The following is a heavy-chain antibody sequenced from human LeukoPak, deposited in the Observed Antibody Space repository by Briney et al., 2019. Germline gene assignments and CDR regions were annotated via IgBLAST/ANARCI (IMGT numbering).Heavy chain of an antibody. J-gene: IGHJ4*02. Sequence: PSETLSLTCTVSGGSISSSSYYWGWIRQPPGKGLEWIGSIYYSGRTFYNPSLKSRVTISVDTSKNQFSLKLSSVTAADTAVYYCESYNWNDADYWGQGTLVTVSS. V-gene: IGHV4-39*01. D-gene: IGHD1-1*01. CDR3: ESYNWNDADY. CDR1: GGSISSSSYY. CDR2: IYYSGRT.